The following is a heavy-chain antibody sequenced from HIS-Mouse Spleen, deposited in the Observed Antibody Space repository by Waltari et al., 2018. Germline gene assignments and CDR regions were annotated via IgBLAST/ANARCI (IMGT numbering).Heavy chain of an antibody. Sequence: QVQLQQWSAGPLKPSDTLSLTCAVYGGFCRGYYWRWIRPPPWKEREWIGEINHSVRTNSSPSLKSRVTISVDTSKNQFSLKLSSVTAADAAVYYCARGVWGSGSYSPYYYYGMDVWGQGTTVTVSS. CDR3: ARGVWGSGSYSPYYYYGMDV. V-gene: IGHV4-34*01. CDR1: GGFCRGYY. J-gene: IGHJ6*02. D-gene: IGHD3-10*01. CDR2: INHSVRT.